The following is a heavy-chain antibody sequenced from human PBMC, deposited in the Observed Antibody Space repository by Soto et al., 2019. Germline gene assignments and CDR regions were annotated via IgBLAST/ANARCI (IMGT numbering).Heavy chain of an antibody. V-gene: IGHV1-69*01. CDR3: ARDSNYYYGSGSYYNFDY. D-gene: IGHD3-10*01. CDR2: IIPIFGTA. J-gene: IGHJ4*02. CDR1: GGTFSSYA. Sequence: QVQLVQSGAEVQKPGSSVKVSCKASGGTFSSYAISWVRQAPGQGLEWMGGIIPIFGTANYAQKFQGRVTITADESTSTAYMELSSLRSEDTAVYYCARDSNYYYGSGSYYNFDYWGQGTLVTVSS.